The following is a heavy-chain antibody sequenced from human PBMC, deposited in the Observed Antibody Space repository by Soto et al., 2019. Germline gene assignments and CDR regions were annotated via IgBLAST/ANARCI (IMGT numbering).Heavy chain of an antibody. J-gene: IGHJ6*03. V-gene: IGHV3-23*01. D-gene: IGHD3-10*01. CDR3: AKYPLGRGEGTYYYYMDV. CDR1: GFTFSSYA. CDR2: ISGSGGST. Sequence: EVQLLVSGGGLVQPGGSLRLSCAASGFTFSSYAMSWVRQAPGKGLEWVSAISGSGGSTYYADSVKGRFTISRDNSKNTLYLQMNSLRAEDTAVYYCAKYPLGRGEGTYYYYMDVWGKGTTVTVSS.